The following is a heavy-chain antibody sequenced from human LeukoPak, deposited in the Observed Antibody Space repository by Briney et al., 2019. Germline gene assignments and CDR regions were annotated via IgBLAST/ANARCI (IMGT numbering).Heavy chain of an antibody. D-gene: IGHD2/OR15-2a*01. J-gene: IGHJ4*02. CDR1: GFTFSSCG. CDR3: ARRGDCNIGTCYYFDY. V-gene: IGHV3-33*01. Sequence: GGSLRLSCAASGFTFSSCGMHWVRQAPGKGLEWVAVIWYDGTNKYYADSVKGRFTISRDNSKNTLYLQMNSLRAEDTAVYYCARRGDCNIGTCYYFDYWGQGTQVTASS. CDR2: IWYDGTNK.